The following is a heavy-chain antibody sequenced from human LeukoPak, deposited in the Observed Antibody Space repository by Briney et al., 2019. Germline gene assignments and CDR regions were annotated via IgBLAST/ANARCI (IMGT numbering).Heavy chain of an antibody. J-gene: IGHJ6*03. V-gene: IGHV1-2*02. CDR3: ARRIVVVPAARYYYMDV. D-gene: IGHD2-2*01. Sequence: VASVKVSCNASGYTFAGYYIHWVRQAPGQGLEWMGWINPNSGGTNYAQKFQGRVTMTRDTSISTAYMELSRLRSDDTAVYYCARRIVVVPAARYYYMDVWGKGTTVTVSS. CDR2: INPNSGGT. CDR1: GYTFAGYY.